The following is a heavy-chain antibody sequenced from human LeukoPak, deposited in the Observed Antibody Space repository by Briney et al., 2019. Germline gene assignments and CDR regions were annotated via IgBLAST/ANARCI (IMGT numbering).Heavy chain of an antibody. CDR1: GFTFSSYA. CDR2: ISGSGGST. J-gene: IGHJ4*02. CDR3: ARGAWRQDHFDY. D-gene: IGHD3-3*01. V-gene: IGHV3-23*01. Sequence: GGSLRPSCAASGFTFSSYAMSWVRQAPGKGLEWVSAISGSGGSTYYADSVKGRFTISRDNSKNTLYLQMNSLRAEDTAVYYCARGAWRQDHFDYWGQGTLVTVSS.